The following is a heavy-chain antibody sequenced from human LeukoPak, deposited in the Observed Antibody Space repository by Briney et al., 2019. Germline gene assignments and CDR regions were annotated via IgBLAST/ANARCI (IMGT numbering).Heavy chain of an antibody. CDR2: IIASSGST. D-gene: IGHD3-10*01. CDR3: AKGGDRGSLDY. J-gene: IGHJ4*02. Sequence: PGGSLRLSCAASGFSLSNSAMGWVRQAPGKGLEWVSLIIASSGSTIYADSVKGRFTISRDNSKNTLYLQMNSLRAEDTAVYYCAKGGDRGSLDYWGQGTLVTVSS. V-gene: IGHV3-23*01. CDR1: GFSLSNSA.